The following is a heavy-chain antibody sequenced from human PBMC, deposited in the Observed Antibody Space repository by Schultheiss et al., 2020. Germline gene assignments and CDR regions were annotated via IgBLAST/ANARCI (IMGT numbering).Heavy chain of an antibody. CDR2: VYYSGST. D-gene: IGHD3-16*01. J-gene: IGHJ4*02. Sequence: SQTLSLTCTVSGGSISSSSYYWGWIRQPPGKGLEWIGSVYYSGSTYYTPSLNSRVTIPVDTSKNQLSLKLSSVTAADTAVYYCARVDDYVWGSTSDYWGQGTLVTVSS. V-gene: IGHV4-39*01. CDR1: GGSISSSSYY. CDR3: ARVDDYVWGSTSDY.